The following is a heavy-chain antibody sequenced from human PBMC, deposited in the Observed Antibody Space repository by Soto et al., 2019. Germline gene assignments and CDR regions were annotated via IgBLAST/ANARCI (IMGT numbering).Heavy chain of an antibody. CDR1: GGSISSGGXX. J-gene: IGHJ6*02. CDR2: IYHSGST. V-gene: IGHV4-30-2*01. CDR3: ARAXXXXXXYGMDV. Sequence: QLQLQESGSGLVKPSQTLSLTCAVSGGSISSGGXXXXWIRQPPGXGLEWIGYIYHSGSTYYNPSLKSRVTXXXXXXXXXXXXXXXXXXXXXXXXXXXARAXXXXXXYGMDVWGQGTTVTVSS.